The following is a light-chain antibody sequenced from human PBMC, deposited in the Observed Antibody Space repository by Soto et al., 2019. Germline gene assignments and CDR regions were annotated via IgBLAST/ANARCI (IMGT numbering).Light chain of an antibody. CDR2: AAS. Sequence: DIQLTQSPSFLSASVGDRVTITCRASQGISSYLAWYQQKPGKAPKLLIYAASTLQSGVPSRFSGSGSGTEFTLTISSLQPDDFATYYCQHYNPYSGPFGQGTKVEIK. CDR3: QHYNPYSGP. CDR1: QGISSY. J-gene: IGKJ1*01. V-gene: IGKV1-9*01.